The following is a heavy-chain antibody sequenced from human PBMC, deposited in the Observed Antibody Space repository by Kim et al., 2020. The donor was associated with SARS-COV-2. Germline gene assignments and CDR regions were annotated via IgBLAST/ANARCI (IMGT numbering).Heavy chain of an antibody. CDR3: ARESFGADSGSYY. Sequence: SETLSLTCTVSGSSISSSSYYWGWIRQPPGKGLEWIGSIYYSGSTYYNPSLKSRVTISVDTSKNQFSLKLSSVTAADTAVYYCARESFGADSGSYYWGQGTLVTVSS. V-gene: IGHV4-39*07. J-gene: IGHJ4*02. CDR2: IYYSGST. D-gene: IGHD1-26*01. CDR1: GSSISSSSYY.